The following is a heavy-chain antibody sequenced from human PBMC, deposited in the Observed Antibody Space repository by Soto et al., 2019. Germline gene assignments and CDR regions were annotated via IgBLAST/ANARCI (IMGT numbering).Heavy chain of an antibody. CDR2: ISPYNGNT. CDR1: GYFFTTYG. CDR3: ARDFGSDLSAPGAVFDY. J-gene: IGHJ4*02. D-gene: IGHD3-3*01. V-gene: IGHV1-18*04. Sequence: ASVKVSCKASGYFFTTYGISWVRQAPGQGLEWMGWISPYNGNTKYAQSFQGRVTMTTDTFTYTAYMELRSLRSDDPAVYYCARDFGSDLSAPGAVFDYWGQGTVVTVSS.